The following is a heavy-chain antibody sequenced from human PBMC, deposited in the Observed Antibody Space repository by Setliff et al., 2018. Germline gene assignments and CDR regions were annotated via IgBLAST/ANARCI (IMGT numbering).Heavy chain of an antibody. CDR2: INHSGST. CDR1: GGSFSGNY. D-gene: IGHD3-22*01. Sequence: SETLSLTCAVYGGSFSGNYWSWIRQPPGKGLEWIGEINHSGSTNHNPSLKSRVTISVDTSKNQFSLNLSSVTAADTAMYYCARDYYDSRGSYAFDIWGHGTVVTVSS. CDR3: ARDYYDSRGSYAFDI. V-gene: IGHV4-34*01. J-gene: IGHJ3*02.